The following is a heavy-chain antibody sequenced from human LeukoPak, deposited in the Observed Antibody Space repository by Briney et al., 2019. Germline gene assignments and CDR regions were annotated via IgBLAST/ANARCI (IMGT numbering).Heavy chain of an antibody. CDR3: ARGYTSGWLYFDF. Sequence: PGGSLRLSCAASGFTFSSFALSWVRQAPGKGLEWVSVMYAGGSTYYADSVRGRFTISRDNSKNTLFLQLNNVRAEDTAVYYCARGYTSGWLYFDFWGQGTLVTVSS. CDR1: GFTFSSFA. J-gene: IGHJ4*02. D-gene: IGHD6-19*01. CDR2: MYAGGST. V-gene: IGHV3-53*01.